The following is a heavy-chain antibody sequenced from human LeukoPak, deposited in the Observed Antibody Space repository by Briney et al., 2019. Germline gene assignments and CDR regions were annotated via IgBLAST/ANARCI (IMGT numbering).Heavy chain of an antibody. Sequence: SETLSLTCTVSGGSISIYYWSWIRQPPGKGLERIGYIYYSGSTNYNPSLKSRVTISVDTSKNQFSLKLSSVTAADTAVYFCARGDGSGSYYPSYFDYWGQGTLVTVSS. CDR2: IYYSGST. CDR1: GGSISIYY. J-gene: IGHJ4*02. D-gene: IGHD3-10*01. V-gene: IGHV4-59*01. CDR3: ARGDGSGSYYPSYFDY.